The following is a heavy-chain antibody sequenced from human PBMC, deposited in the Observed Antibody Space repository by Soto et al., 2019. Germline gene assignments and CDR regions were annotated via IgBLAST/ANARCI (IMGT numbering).Heavy chain of an antibody. CDR3: ARIRGITMVRGVKEFNWFDP. V-gene: IGHV3-7*01. J-gene: IGHJ5*02. D-gene: IGHD3-10*01. CDR1: GFTFSSYW. Sequence: HPGGSLRLSCAASGFTFSSYWMNWVRQAPGKGLEWVANIDQDGNEDNLLDSVKGRFTISRDNAKNSLFLQMNSLRVDDTAVYYCARIRGITMVRGVKEFNWFDPWGQGTLVTVSS. CDR2: IDQDGNED.